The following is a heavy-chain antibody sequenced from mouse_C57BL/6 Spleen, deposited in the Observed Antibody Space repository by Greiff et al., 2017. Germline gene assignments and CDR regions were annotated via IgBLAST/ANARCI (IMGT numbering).Heavy chain of an antibody. V-gene: IGHV5-4*01. CDR2: ISDGGSYT. Sequence: EVQRVESGGGLVKPGGSLKLSCAASGFTFSSYAMSWVRQTPEKRLEWVATISDGGSYTYYPDNVKGRFTISRDNAKNNLYLQMSHLKSEDTAMYYCARGYDGYFAYWGQGTLVTVSA. CDR3: ARGYDGYFAY. D-gene: IGHD2-3*01. J-gene: IGHJ3*01. CDR1: GFTFSSYA.